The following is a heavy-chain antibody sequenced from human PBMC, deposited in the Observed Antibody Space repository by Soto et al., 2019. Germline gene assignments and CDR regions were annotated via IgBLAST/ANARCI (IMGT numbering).Heavy chain of an antibody. D-gene: IGHD3-9*01. CDR1: GGSFSGYY. CDR3: ARIPLLRYFDWAPYYYYGMDV. J-gene: IGHJ6*02. V-gene: IGHV4-34*01. Sequence: PSETLSLTCAVYGGSFSGYYWSWIRQPPGKGLEWIGEINHSGSTNYNPSLKSRVTISVDTSKNQFSLKLSSVTAADTAVYYCARIPLLRYFDWAPYYYYGMDVWGQGTTVTVSS. CDR2: INHSGST.